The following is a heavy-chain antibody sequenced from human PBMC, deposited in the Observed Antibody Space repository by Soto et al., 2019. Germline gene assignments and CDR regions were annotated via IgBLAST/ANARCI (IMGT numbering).Heavy chain of an antibody. J-gene: IGHJ6*02. CDR1: GYSISSGYY. Sequence: SETLSLTCAVSGYSISSGYYWGWIRQPPGKGLEWIGSIYHSGSTYYNPSLKSRVTISVDTSKNQFSLKLSSVTAADTAVYYCAREEGLLPPYYYYYGMDVWGQGTTVTVSS. CDR2: IYHSGST. V-gene: IGHV4-38-2*02. CDR3: AREEGLLPPYYYYYGMDV. D-gene: IGHD3-22*01.